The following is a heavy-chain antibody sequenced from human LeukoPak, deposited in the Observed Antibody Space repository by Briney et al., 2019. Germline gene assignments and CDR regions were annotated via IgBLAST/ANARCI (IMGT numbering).Heavy chain of an antibody. J-gene: IGHJ1*01. D-gene: IGHD6-19*01. Sequence: GGSLRLYCAASGFTFSDYYMSWIRQAPGKGLEWVSYISSSGSTIYYAASVKGRFTISRDNAKNSLYLQMNSLRAEDTAVYYCARDSSGWYLQYFQHWGQGTLVTVSS. CDR1: GFTFSDYY. CDR3: ARDSSGWYLQYFQH. V-gene: IGHV3-11*01. CDR2: ISSSGSTI.